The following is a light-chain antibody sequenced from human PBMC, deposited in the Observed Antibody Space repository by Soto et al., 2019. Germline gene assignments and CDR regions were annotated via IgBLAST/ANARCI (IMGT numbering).Light chain of an antibody. V-gene: IGKV3-11*01. CDR2: VAS. CDR3: QQRSNWPSPIT. CDR1: QSVSSY. Sequence: EIVLTQSPATLSLSPGERATLSCRASQSVSSYLAWYQQKPGQAPRLLIYVASNRATGIPARFSGSGSGTDFTLTISSLEPEDFAVYYCQQRSNWPSPITFGQGTRLEIK. J-gene: IGKJ5*01.